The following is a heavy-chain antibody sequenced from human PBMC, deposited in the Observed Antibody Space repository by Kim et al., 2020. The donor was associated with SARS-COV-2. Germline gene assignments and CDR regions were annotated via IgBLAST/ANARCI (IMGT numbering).Heavy chain of an antibody. CDR2: IKSKTDGGTT. V-gene: IGHV3-15*01. CDR1: GFTFSNAW. CDR3: TTDQTLYDLDAFDI. J-gene: IGHJ3*02. D-gene: IGHD5-12*01. Sequence: GGSLRLSCAASGFTFSNAWMSWVRQAPGKGLEWVGRIKSKTDGGTTDYAAPVKGRFTISRDDSKNTLYLQMNSLKTEDTAVYYCTTDQTLYDLDAFDIWGQGTMVTVSS.